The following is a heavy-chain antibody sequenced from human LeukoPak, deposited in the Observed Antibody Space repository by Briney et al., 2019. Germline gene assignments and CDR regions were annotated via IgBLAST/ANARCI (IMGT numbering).Heavy chain of an antibody. CDR2: IRSDGSVK. CDR3: AKDEAAAGVDFDY. V-gene: IGHV3-30*02. J-gene: IGHJ4*02. D-gene: IGHD6-13*01. Sequence: GGSLRLSCAASGFTFSGYGIHWVRQAPGKGPEWVSFIRSDGSVKYYADSVRGRFTISRDNSKNTLYLQMNSLRGEDTAVYYCAKDEAAAGVDFDYWGQGTLVTVHS. CDR1: GFTFSGYG.